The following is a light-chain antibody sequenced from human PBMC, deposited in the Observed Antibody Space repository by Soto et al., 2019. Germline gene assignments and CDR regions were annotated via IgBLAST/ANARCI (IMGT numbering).Light chain of an antibody. CDR3: QQGFSAPPWT. Sequence: DIQMTQSPSSLSASVGDRVTIACRSSQHINNYLAWYQQRPGKAPKVLIYDASSLQSGVPSRFSGSGSGTDFTLTISNLQPEDSATYYCQQGFSAPPWTFGQGTKVDIK. J-gene: IGKJ1*01. CDR1: QHINNY. V-gene: IGKV1-39*01. CDR2: DAS.